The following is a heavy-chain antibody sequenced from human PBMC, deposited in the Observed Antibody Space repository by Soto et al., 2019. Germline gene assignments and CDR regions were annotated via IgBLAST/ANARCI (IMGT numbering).Heavy chain of an antibody. Sequence: QVQLVQSGAEVKKPGASVKVSCKASGYTFTSYDITWVRQATGQGLEWMGWMNPNSGNTGYAQKFQGRVTMTRNTSISTAYMALSSMRSEDTAVYYCARRGYSSSWYYYYDYGMDVWGQGTTVTVSS. CDR1: GYTFTSYD. V-gene: IGHV1-8*01. D-gene: IGHD6-13*01. J-gene: IGHJ6*02. CDR3: ARRGYSSSWYYYYDYGMDV. CDR2: MNPNSGNT.